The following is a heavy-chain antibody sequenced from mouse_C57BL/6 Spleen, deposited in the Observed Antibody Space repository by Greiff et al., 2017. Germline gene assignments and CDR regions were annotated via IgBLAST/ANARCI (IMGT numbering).Heavy chain of an antibody. CDR1: GFSFTSYG. CDR3: AQDSQAGAY. V-gene: IGHV2-3*01. Sequence: QVQLKESGPGLVEPSQCLSITCTVSGFSFTSYGVSWVRQPPGKGLEWLGVIRGDGSTNYHSALISRLSISKDNYKSQVFLKLNSLQTDDTATYYSAQDSQAGAYWGQGTLVTVSA. D-gene: IGHD3-3*01. CDR2: IRGDGST. J-gene: IGHJ3*01.